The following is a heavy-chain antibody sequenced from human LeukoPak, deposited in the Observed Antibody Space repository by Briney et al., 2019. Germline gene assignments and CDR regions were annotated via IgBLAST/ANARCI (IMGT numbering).Heavy chain of an antibody. J-gene: IGHJ4*02. Sequence: AGGSLRLSCAAYGFTFSSYWMNWDRQAPGRGLEWVANIKQDGSEKYYVDSVKGRFTISRDNAKNSLYLQMNSLRVEDTAVYYCARGSSGSYDYWGQGTLVTVSS. D-gene: IGHD6-19*01. CDR3: ARGSSGSYDY. CDR2: IKQDGSEK. V-gene: IGHV3-7*03. CDR1: GFTFSSYW.